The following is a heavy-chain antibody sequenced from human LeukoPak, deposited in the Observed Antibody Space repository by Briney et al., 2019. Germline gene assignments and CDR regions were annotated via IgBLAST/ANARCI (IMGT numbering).Heavy chain of an antibody. CDR1: GYTFTSHG. V-gene: IGHV1-18*01. CDR2: ISAYNGNT. CDR3: ARDKTYYYDSSGSQSWFDP. J-gene: IGHJ5*02. Sequence: GASVTVSCKASGYTFTSHGISWVRQAPGQGLEWMGWISAYNGNTNYAQKLQGRVTMTTDTSTSTAYMELRSLRSEDTAVYYCARDKTYYYDSSGSQSWFDPWGQGTLVTVSS. D-gene: IGHD3-22*01.